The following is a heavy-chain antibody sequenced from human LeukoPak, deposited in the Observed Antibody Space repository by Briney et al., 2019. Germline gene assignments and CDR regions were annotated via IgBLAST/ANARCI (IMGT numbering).Heavy chain of an antibody. V-gene: IGHV3-30*04. D-gene: IGHD1/OR15-1a*01. Sequence: PGGSLRLSCATSGFTFSSYAMHWVRQAPGKGLEWVALISYDGINQYYADSVKCRFIISRDNSKNTLYLQLNSLRLEDTAVYYCTLTTFGVVYYFDYWGQGTLVTVSS. CDR1: GFTFSSYA. CDR2: ISYDGINQ. J-gene: IGHJ4*02. CDR3: TLTTFGVVYYFDY.